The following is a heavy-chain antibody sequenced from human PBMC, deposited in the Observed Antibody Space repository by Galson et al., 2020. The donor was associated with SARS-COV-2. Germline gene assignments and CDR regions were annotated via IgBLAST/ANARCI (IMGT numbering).Heavy chain of an antibody. CDR2: ISGSGGST. CDR1: GFTFSSYA. CDR3: AKYIVVVPAAESDDAFDI. D-gene: IGHD2-2*01. V-gene: IGHV3-23*01. Sequence: GESLKLSCAASGFTFSSYAMSWVRQAPGKGLEWVSAISGSGGSTYYADSVKGRFTISRDNSKNTLYLQMNSLRAEDTAVYYCAKYIVVVPAAESDDAFDIWGQGTMVTVSS. J-gene: IGHJ3*02.